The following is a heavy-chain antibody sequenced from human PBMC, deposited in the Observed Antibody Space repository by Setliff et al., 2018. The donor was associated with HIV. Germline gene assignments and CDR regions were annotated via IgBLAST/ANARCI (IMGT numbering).Heavy chain of an antibody. Sequence: KTSETLSLTCTVSGGSISSGDYYWSWIRQTPGKGLEWIGEINHSGGTNYNPSLKSRVTMSVDTSKNQFSLKLSSVTAADTAVYYCARDRGTVIFDYCGQGTLVTVSS. J-gene: IGHJ4*02. V-gene: IGHV4-39*07. CDR2: INHSGGT. CDR1: GGSISSGDYY. CDR3: ARDRGTVIFDY. D-gene: IGHD4-17*01.